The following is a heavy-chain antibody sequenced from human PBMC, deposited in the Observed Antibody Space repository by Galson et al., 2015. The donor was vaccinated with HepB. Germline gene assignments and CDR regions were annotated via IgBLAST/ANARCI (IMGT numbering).Heavy chain of an antibody. J-gene: IGHJ4*02. Sequence: SVKVSCKASGYTFPDYGISWVRQAPGQGLGWMGWISAYNGKTNYAQKLQGRVTLTTDTSTNTVYMELRSLRSDDTAVYYCARDTSYGDTSLFYWGQGTLVAVSS. CDR1: GYTFPDYG. D-gene: IGHD4-17*01. CDR2: ISAYNGKT. CDR3: ARDTSYGDTSLFY. V-gene: IGHV1-18*01.